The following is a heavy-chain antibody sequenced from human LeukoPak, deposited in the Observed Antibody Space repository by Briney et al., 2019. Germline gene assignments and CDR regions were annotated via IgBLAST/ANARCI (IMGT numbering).Heavy chain of an antibody. J-gene: IGHJ6*02. CDR1: GYGFTSYW. CDR3: ARRAAGSHYYYYYGMDV. V-gene: IGHV5-51*01. Sequence: GESLKISCKGSGYGFTSYWIGWVRQMPGKGLEWMGIIYPGDSDTRYSPSFQGQVTISADKSISTAYLQWSSLKASDTAMYYCARRAAGSHYYYYYGMDVWGQGTTVTVSS. CDR2: IYPGDSDT. D-gene: IGHD6-19*01.